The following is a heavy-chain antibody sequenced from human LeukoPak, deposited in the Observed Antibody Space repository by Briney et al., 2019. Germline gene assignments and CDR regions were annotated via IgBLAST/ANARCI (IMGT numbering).Heavy chain of an antibody. CDR1: GYTFTGYY. J-gene: IGHJ4*02. CDR3: AREEATVTTDQGRFDY. V-gene: IGHV1-2*02. Sequence: GASVKVSCKASGYTFTGYYMHWVRQAPGQGLEWMGWINPNSGGTNYAQKFQGRVTMTRDTSISTAYMELSRLRSDDTAVYYCAREEATVTTDQGRFDYWGQGTLVTVSS. D-gene: IGHD4-17*01. CDR2: INPNSGGT.